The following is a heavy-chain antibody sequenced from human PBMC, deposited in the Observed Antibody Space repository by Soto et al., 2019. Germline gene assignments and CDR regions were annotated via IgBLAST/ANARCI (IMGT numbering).Heavy chain of an antibody. Sequence: ASVKVSCKASGGTFSSYAISWVRQAPGQGLEWMGWMNPNSGNTGYAQKFQGRVTMTRNTSISTAYMELSSLRSEDTAVYYCARGNYDFWSGYYYPYYYYYGMDVWGQGTTVTVSS. CDR1: GGTFSSYA. J-gene: IGHJ6*02. CDR3: ARGNYDFWSGYYYPYYYYYGMDV. V-gene: IGHV1-8*02. CDR2: MNPNSGNT. D-gene: IGHD3-3*01.